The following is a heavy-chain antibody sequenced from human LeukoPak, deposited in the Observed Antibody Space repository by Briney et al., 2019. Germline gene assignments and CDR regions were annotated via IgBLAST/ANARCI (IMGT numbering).Heavy chain of an antibody. Sequence: PSETLSLTCAVYGGSFSGYYWSWIRQPPGKGLEWIGEINHSGSTNYNPSLKSRVTISVDRSKNQFSLKLSSVTAADTAVYYCAREYYYDSSGYYSNWFDPWGQGTLVTVSS. J-gene: IGHJ5*02. D-gene: IGHD3-22*01. CDR3: AREYYYDSSGYYSNWFDP. V-gene: IGHV4-34*01. CDR2: INHSGST. CDR1: GGSFSGYY.